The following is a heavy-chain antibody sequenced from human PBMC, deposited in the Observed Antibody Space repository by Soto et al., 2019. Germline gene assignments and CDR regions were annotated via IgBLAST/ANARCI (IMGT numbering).Heavy chain of an antibody. J-gene: IGHJ4*02. CDR1: GFIFSEST. CDR2: VSTSGRST. V-gene: IGHV3-64D*06. CDR3: VRQAHGLDGVAFDY. D-gene: IGHD2-15*01. Sequence: GGSLRLSCSASGFIFSESTIYWVRQVPGKGLEAISAVSTSGRSTYYADSVKDRFTISRDNSKNTLFLQMGSLRPEDTAIYYCVRQAHGLDGVAFDYWGQGTQVTVSS.